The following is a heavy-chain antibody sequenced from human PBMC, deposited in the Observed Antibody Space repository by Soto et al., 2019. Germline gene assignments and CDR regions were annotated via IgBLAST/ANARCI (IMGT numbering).Heavy chain of an antibody. Sequence: SETLSLTCTVSGDSISSHYWSWIRQPPGKGLEWIGNISYSGSTYYNPSLRSRVTISVDTSKNQFSLKLSSVTAADTAVYYCATQEVGGSYVYTFDPWGQGTLVTVS. V-gene: IGHV4-59*04. J-gene: IGHJ5*02. CDR3: ATQEVGGSYVYTFDP. CDR1: GDSISSHY. CDR2: ISYSGST. D-gene: IGHD1-26*01.